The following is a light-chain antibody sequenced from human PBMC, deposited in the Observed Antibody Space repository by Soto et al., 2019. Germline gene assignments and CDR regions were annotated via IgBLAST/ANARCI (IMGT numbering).Light chain of an antibody. CDR3: QQRSNWPPIT. CDR1: QSISTY. V-gene: IGKV3-11*01. Sequence: IVLTQSPGTLSLSPGERATLSCRASQSISTYLAWYQQKPDQAPRLLIYDASNRATGIPARFSGSGSGTDFTLTISSLEPEDSAVYYCQQRSNWPPITFGQGTRLEIK. CDR2: DAS. J-gene: IGKJ5*01.